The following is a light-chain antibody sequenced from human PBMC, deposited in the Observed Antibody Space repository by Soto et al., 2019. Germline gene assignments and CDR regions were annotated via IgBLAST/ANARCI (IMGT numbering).Light chain of an antibody. CDR3: SSYTSSSTPWV. CDR2: EVS. CDR1: SSDGGGYNY. J-gene: IGLJ1*01. V-gene: IGLV2-14*01. Sequence: QSALTQPASVSGSPGPSITISCTGTSSDGGGYNYVSWYQQHPGKATKLMIYEVSNRPSGVSHRFSGSKSGNTASLTISGLQAEDEADYYCSSYTSSSTPWVFGTGTKVTVL.